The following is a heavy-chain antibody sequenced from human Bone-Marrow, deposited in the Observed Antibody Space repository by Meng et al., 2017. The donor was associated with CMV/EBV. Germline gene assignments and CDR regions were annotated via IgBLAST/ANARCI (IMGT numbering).Heavy chain of an antibody. Sequence: GSLRLSCAVYGVSFSGYYWSWIRQAPGKGLEWIGEINHSGSTNYNPSLKSRVSISVDTSKNQFYLKLSPVIAADTAVYYCARVRIAARPSKYYYYYYGMDVWGQGTTVTVSS. J-gene: IGHJ6*02. CDR3: ARVRIAARPSKYYYYYYGMDV. CDR1: GVSFSGYY. V-gene: IGHV4-34*01. D-gene: IGHD6-6*01. CDR2: INHSGST.